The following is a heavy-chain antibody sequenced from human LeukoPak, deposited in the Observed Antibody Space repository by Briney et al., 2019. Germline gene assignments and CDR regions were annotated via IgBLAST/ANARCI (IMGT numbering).Heavy chain of an antibody. CDR3: ASSRYCSGGSCWGIDY. J-gene: IGHJ4*02. V-gene: IGHV3-53*01. CDR1: GFTVSSNY. D-gene: IGHD2-15*01. CDR2: IYSGGST. Sequence: GGSLRLSCAASGFTVSSNYMSWVRQAPGTGLEWVSVIYSGGSTYYADSVKGRFTISRDNSKNKLYLQMNSLRAEDTAVYYCASSRYCSGGSCWGIDYWGQGTLVTVSS.